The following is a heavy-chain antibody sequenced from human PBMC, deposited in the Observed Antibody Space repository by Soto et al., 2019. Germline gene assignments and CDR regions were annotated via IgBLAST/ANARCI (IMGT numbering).Heavy chain of an antibody. CDR2: IFSSGST. CDR1: GGSINTFY. J-gene: IGHJ4*02. V-gene: IGHV4-4*07. CDR3: AREGSYSAYNFAHGIQLWSFDF. D-gene: IGHD5-12*01. Sequence: CETLSLTCTVSGGSINTFYWSWVRQPAGKGLEWIGRIFSSGSTSFNPSLESRVAMSVDTSKNHFSLNLSSVTAADMAVYYCAREGSYSAYNFAHGIQLWSFDFWGQGALVTVSS.